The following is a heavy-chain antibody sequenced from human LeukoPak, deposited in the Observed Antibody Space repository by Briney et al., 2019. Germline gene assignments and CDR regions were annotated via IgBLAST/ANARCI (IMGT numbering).Heavy chain of an antibody. CDR3: ASGVYYY. Sequence: SETLSLTCAVYGGSFSGYYWSWIRQPPGKGLEWIGEINHSGSTNYNPSLQSRVTISVDTSKNQFSLKLSSVTAADTAVYYCASGVYYYWGQGTLVAVSS. J-gene: IGHJ4*02. V-gene: IGHV4-34*01. CDR2: INHSGST. D-gene: IGHD6-6*01. CDR1: GGSFSGYY.